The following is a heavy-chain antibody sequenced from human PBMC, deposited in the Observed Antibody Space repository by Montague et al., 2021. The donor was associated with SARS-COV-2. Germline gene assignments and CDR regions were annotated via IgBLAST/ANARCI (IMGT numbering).Heavy chain of an antibody. CDR3: ARSPCSSTSCYAGWFDP. D-gene: IGHD2-2*01. V-gene: IGHV4-28*05. Sequence: SETLSLTCAVSGYSISSSNWWGWIRQPPGKGLEWIGYIYYSGSIYYNPPLQSRVTMSVDTSKNQFSLKLSSVTAVDTAVYYCARSPCSSTSCYAGWFDPWGQGTLVTVSS. CDR2: IYYSGSI. CDR1: GYSISSSNW. J-gene: IGHJ5*02.